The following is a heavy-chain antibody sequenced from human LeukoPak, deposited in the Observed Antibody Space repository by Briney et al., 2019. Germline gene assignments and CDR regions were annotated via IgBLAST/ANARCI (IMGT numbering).Heavy chain of an antibody. CDR3: ARDWETYYFGSGSLDFDY. Sequence: GSLRLSCAASGFTFSSYWMSWVRQAPGKGLEWVANIKQDGSEKYYVDSVKGRFTISRDNAKNSLYLQMNSLRAEDTAVYYCARDWETYYFGSGSLDFDYWGQGTLVTVSS. CDR1: GFTFSSYW. V-gene: IGHV3-7*01. D-gene: IGHD3-10*01. J-gene: IGHJ4*02. CDR2: IKQDGSEK.